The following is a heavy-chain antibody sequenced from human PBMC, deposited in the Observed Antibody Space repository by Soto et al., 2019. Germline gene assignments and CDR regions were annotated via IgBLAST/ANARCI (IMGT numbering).Heavy chain of an antibody. D-gene: IGHD3-10*01. V-gene: IGHV1-2*04. CDR3: ARSLAVRGVIVYYFDY. CDR1: GYTFTGYY. CDR2: INPNSGGT. J-gene: IGHJ4*02. Sequence: ASVKVSCKASGYTFTGYYMHWVRQAPGQGLEWMGWINPNSGGTNYAQKFQGWVTMTRDTSISTAYMELSRLRSDDTAVYYCARSLAVRGVIVYYFDYRGQGTLVTVSS.